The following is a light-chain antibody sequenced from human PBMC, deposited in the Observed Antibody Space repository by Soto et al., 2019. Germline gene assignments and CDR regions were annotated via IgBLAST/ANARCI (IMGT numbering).Light chain of an antibody. J-gene: IGKJ2*01. CDR1: QSISSW. CDR3: QQYNSYSNT. CDR2: DAS. V-gene: IGKV1-5*01. Sequence: TKMPHSPSTLSASVGERVTITCRPSQSISSWLAWYQQKPGKAPKLLIYDASSLESGVPSRFSGSGSGTEFTLTISSLQPDDFATYYCQQYNSYSNTFGQGTKLEIK.